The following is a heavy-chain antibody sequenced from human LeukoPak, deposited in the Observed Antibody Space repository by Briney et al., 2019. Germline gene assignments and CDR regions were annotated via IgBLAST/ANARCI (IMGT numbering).Heavy chain of an antibody. V-gene: IGHV4-4*02. CDR3: ARDCTGYSPPQHYFDY. CDR1: GGSISSSNW. J-gene: IGHJ4*02. Sequence: TSSETLSLTCAVSGGSISSSNWWSWVRQPPGKGLEWIGEIYHSGSTNYNPSLKSRVTISVDKSKNQFSLKLSSVTAADTAVYYCARDCTGYSPPQHYFDYWGQGTLVTVSS. CDR2: IYHSGST. D-gene: IGHD5-18*01.